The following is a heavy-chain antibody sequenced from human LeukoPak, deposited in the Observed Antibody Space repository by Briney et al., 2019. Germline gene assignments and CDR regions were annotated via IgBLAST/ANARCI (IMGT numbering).Heavy chain of an antibody. D-gene: IGHD1-26*01. CDR3: ARDRYGGDYYYYYMDV. J-gene: IGHJ6*03. V-gene: IGHV4-4*07. Sequence: SETLSLTCTVSGGSISSYYWSWIRQPAGKGLEWIGRIYTSGGTNYNPSLKSRVTMSVDTSKSQFSLKLSSVTAADTAVYYCARDRYGGDYYYYYMDVWGKGTTVTVSS. CDR1: GGSISSYY. CDR2: IYTSGGT.